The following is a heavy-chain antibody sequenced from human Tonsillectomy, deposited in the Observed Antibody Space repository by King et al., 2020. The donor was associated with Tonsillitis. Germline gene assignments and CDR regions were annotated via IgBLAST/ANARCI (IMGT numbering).Heavy chain of an antibody. CDR1: GGSISSSSYY. CDR2: IYYSGST. J-gene: IGHJ4*02. CDR3: ARMYYYGSGSYYYYFDY. V-gene: IGHV4-39*01. D-gene: IGHD3-10*01. Sequence: QLQESGPGLVKPSETLSLTCTVSGGSISSSSYYWGWIRQPPGRGLEWIGSIYYSGSTYYSPSLKSRLTISVDTSKNQFSLKLSSVTAADTAVYYCARMYYYGSGSYYYYFDYWGQGTLVTVSS.